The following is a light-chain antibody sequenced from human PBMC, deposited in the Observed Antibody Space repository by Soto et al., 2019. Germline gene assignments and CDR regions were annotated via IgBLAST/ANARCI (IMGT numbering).Light chain of an antibody. CDR1: SSNIGSNT. J-gene: IGLJ1*01. CDR2: SNN. V-gene: IGLV1-44*01. CDR3: AAWDDSLNGDV. Sequence: QSVLTQQPSASGTPGQRVTISCSGSSSNIGSNTVNWYQQLPGPAPKLLIYSNNQRPSGVPDRFSGSKSGTSASLAISGLQSEDEADYYCAAWDDSLNGDVFGTGTKLTVL.